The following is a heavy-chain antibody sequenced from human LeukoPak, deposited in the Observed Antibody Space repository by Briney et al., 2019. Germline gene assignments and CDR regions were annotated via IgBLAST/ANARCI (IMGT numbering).Heavy chain of an antibody. CDR3: ARVTTGGYYTC. D-gene: IGHD3-3*01. CDR2: IYTSGST. J-gene: IGHJ4*02. CDR1: GGSISSGSYY. Sequence: SQTLSLTCTVSGGSISSGSYYWSWILQPAGKGLEWIGRIYTSGSTNYNPSLKSRVTISVDPSQNQFSLKLSSVTAADTAVYYCARVTTGGYYTCWGQGTLVTVSS. V-gene: IGHV4-61*02.